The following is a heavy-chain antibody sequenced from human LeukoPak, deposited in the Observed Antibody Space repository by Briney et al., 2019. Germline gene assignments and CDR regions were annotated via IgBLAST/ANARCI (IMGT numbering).Heavy chain of an antibody. J-gene: IGHJ4*02. CDR1: GFTVSSNY. Sequence: GGSLRLSCAASGFTVSSNYMSWVRQAPGKGLEWVSVIYSGGSTYYADSVKGRFTISRDNSKNTLYLQMNSLRAEDTAVYYCARGDIVATIFTRLPYDYWGQGTLVTVSS. D-gene: IGHD5-12*01. CDR3: ARGDIVATIFTRLPYDY. CDR2: IYSGGST. V-gene: IGHV3-53*01.